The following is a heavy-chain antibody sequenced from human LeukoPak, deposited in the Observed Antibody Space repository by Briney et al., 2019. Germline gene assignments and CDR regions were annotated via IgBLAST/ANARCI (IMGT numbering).Heavy chain of an antibody. CDR1: GFTFSSYA. Sequence: GGSLRLSCAASGFTFSSYAMHWVRQAPGKGLEWVAVISYDGSNKYYADSVKGRFTISRDNSKNTLYLQMNSLRAEDTAVYYCARDSYLTGYCSGGSCSNNWFDPWGQGTLVTVSS. D-gene: IGHD2-15*01. J-gene: IGHJ5*02. CDR2: ISYDGSNK. V-gene: IGHV3-30-3*01. CDR3: ARDSYLTGYCSGGSCSNNWFDP.